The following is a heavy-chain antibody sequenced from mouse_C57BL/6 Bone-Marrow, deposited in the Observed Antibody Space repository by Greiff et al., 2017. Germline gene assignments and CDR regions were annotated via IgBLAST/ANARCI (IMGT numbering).Heavy chain of an antibody. CDR3: ARGGNYRLWYFDV. CDR1: GYTFTDYY. J-gene: IGHJ1*03. D-gene: IGHD2-1*01. V-gene: IGHV1-75*01. Sequence: QVQLQQSGPELVKPGASVKISCKASGYTFTDYYINWVKQRPGQGLEWIGWIFPGSGSTYYNEKLKGKATLTVDKSSSKAYMLLSSLTSDDSAVYFCARGGNYRLWYFDVWGTGTTVTVSS. CDR2: IFPGSGST.